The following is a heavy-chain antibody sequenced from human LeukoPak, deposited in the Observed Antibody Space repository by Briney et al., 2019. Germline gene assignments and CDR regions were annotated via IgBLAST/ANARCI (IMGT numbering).Heavy chain of an antibody. J-gene: IGHJ4*02. CDR1: GFTFSDYY. Sequence: PGGSLRLSCAASGFTFSDYYMSWIRQAPGKGLEWVSVIYPGGSTYYADSVKGRFTISRDNSKNTLYLQMNSLRAEDTAVYYCARVVDEYYFDYWGQGALVTVSS. CDR3: ARVVDEYYFDY. V-gene: IGHV3-66*01. CDR2: IYPGGST. D-gene: IGHD2-21*01.